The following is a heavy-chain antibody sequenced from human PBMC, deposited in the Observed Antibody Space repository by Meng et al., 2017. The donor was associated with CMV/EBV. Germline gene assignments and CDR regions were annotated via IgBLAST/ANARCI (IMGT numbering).Heavy chain of an antibody. CDR2: IYYSGST. V-gene: IGHV4-61*01. Sequence: SETLSLTRTVSGGSVSSGSYYGSWIRQPPGKGLAWIWYIYYSGSTKYNPYLKSRVTISVDTSKNQFSLKLSSVTAAETDVYYCARVVRSGYYYYGMDVWGQGTTVTVSS. CDR3: ARVVRSGYYYYGMDV. J-gene: IGHJ6*02. CDR1: GGSVSSGSYY. D-gene: IGHD3-3*01.